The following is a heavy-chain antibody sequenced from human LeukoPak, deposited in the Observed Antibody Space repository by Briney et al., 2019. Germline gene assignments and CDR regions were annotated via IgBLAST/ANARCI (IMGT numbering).Heavy chain of an antibody. CDR3: ARASYDFDGGDWFDP. D-gene: IGHD3-3*01. V-gene: IGHV3-48*04. J-gene: IGHJ5*02. CDR2: ISSSSSTI. CDR1: GFTFSSYS. Sequence: PGGSLRLSCAASGFTFSSYSMNWVRQAPGKGLEWVSYISSSSSTIYYADSVKGRFTISRDNAKNSLYLQMNSLRAEDTAVYYCARASYDFDGGDWFDPWGQGTLVTVSS.